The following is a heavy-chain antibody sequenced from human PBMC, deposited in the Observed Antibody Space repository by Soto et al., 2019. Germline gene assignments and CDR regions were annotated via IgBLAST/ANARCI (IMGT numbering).Heavy chain of an antibody. CDR2: MNPNSGNT. Sequence: QVQLVQSGAEVKKPGASVKVSCKASGYTFVTYDINWVRQTPGQGLEWMGWMNPNSGNTGYAQKFQGRVTMTRNTSITTAYMELSSLRSEDTAIYYCVRARLETSVTNYYFDSWGQGTLVTVSS. V-gene: IGHV1-8*01. CDR3: VRARLETSVTNYYFDS. D-gene: IGHD4-17*01. CDR1: GYTFVTYD. J-gene: IGHJ4*02.